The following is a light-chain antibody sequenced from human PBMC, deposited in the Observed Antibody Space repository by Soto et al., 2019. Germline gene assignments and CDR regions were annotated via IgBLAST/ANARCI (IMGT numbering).Light chain of an antibody. CDR3: AAWDDSLHGYV. V-gene: IGLV1-44*01. CDR2: SNN. Sequence: QSVLTQPPSASGTPGQRVTISCSGSSSNIGSNTVNWYQQLPGTAPKLLIYSNNQRPSGVPDRSSGSKSGTSASLAISGLQSEDEADYYCAAWDDSLHGYVFGTGTKVTVL. J-gene: IGLJ1*01. CDR1: SSNIGSNT.